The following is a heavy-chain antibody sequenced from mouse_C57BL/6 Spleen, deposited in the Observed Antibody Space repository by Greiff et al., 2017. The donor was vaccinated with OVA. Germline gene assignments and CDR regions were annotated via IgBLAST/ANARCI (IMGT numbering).Heavy chain of an antibody. J-gene: IGHJ3*01. CDR2: IYPSDSET. D-gene: IGHD2-5*01. CDR1: GYTFTSYW. Sequence: QVQLQQPGAELVRPGSSVKLSCKASGYTFTSYWMDWVKQRPGQGLEWIGNIYPSDSETHYNQKFKDKATLTVDKSSSTAYMQLSSLTSEDSAVYYCARGASSRGYSNSAWFAYWGQGTLVTVSA. CDR3: ARGASSRGYSNSAWFAY. V-gene: IGHV1-61*01.